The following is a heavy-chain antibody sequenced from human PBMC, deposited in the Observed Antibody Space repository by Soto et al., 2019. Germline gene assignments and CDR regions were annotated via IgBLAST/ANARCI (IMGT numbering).Heavy chain of an antibody. CDR2: IYYSGST. J-gene: IGHJ5*02. CDR1: GGSISSSSYY. V-gene: IGHV4-39*01. Sequence: QLQLQESGPGLVKPSETLSLTCTVSGGSISSSSYYWGWIRQPPGKGLEWIASIYYSGSTYYNPSLKSRVPISVDTSKNQFSLKLSSVTAADTAVYYCARHGITMVRGVIITAGWFDPWGQGTLVTVSS. CDR3: ARHGITMVRGVIITAGWFDP. D-gene: IGHD3-10*01.